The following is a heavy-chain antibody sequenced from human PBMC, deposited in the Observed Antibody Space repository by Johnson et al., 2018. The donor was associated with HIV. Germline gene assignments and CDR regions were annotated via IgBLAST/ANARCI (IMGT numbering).Heavy chain of an antibody. Sequence: VQLVESGGGLVQPGGSLRLSCAASGFTFSSYAMRWVRQAPGKGLEWVSGISWNGVRADYANSVKGRFTISRDNSKNTLYLQMNSLGAEDTAVYYCARGPCMVGSTAGAFDIWGQGTMVTVSS. CDR3: ARGPCMVGSTAGAFDI. CDR1: GFTFSSYA. CDR2: ISWNGVRA. V-gene: IGHV3-64*01. J-gene: IGHJ3*02. D-gene: IGHD1-26*01.